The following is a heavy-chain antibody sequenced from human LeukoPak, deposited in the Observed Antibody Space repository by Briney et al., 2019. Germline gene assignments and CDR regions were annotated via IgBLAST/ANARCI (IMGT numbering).Heavy chain of an antibody. CDR3: ARHVLSGYLNYWYFDL. V-gene: IGHV4-59*05. CDR2: IYYSGST. Sequence: SETLSLTCTVLGDSIRSYYWSWIRQPPGKGLEWIGSIYYSGSTYYNPSLKSRVTISVDTSKNQFSLKLSSVTAADTAVYYCARHVLSGYLNYWYFDLWGRGTPVTVSS. D-gene: IGHD3-3*01. CDR1: GDSIRSYY. J-gene: IGHJ2*01.